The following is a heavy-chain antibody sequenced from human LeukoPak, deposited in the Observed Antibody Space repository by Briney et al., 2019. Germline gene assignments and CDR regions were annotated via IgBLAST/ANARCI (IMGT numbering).Heavy chain of an antibody. Sequence: GGSLRLSCAVSGFTFSSYSMSWVRQAPGKGLEWVSSISSSGTYKYYADSVKGRFTISRDNAKNSLYLQMNSLRAEDTAVYYCASGAAAPHWGQGTLVTVSS. V-gene: IGHV3-21*01. J-gene: IGHJ4*02. CDR1: GFTFSSYS. CDR2: ISSSGTYK. CDR3: ASGAAAPH. D-gene: IGHD6-13*01.